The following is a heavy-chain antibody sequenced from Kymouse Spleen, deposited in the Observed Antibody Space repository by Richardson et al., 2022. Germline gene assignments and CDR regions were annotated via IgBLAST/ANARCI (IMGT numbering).Heavy chain of an antibody. Sequence: QVQLVQSGAEVKKPGASVKVSCKASGYTFTSYYMHWVRQAPGQGLEWMGIINPSGGSTSYAQKFQGRVTMTRDTSTSTVYMELSSLRSEDTAVYYCARERSGSYYYYYGMDVWGQGTTVTVSS. D-gene: IGHD1-26*01. CDR2: INPSGGST. CDR1: GYTFTSYY. V-gene: IGHV1-46*03. CDR3: ARERSGSYYYYYGMDV. J-gene: IGHJ6*02.